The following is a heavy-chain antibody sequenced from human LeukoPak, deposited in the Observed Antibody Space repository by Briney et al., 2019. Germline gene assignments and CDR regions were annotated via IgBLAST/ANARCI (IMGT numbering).Heavy chain of an antibody. CDR2: ISGHNGNT. CDR1: GYSFSNYG. V-gene: IGHV1-18*01. J-gene: IGHJ5*02. CDR3: ARDFAWGSGGAPIDDNWLDP. Sequence: GASVTVSCKASGYSFSNYGISWVRQAPGHGLEWLGWISGHNGNTNYAQKLQDRGTMTTDTSTSTAYMELRSLRFDDTAVYYCARDFAWGSGGAPIDDNWLDPWGQGTLVTVSS. D-gene: IGHD7-27*01.